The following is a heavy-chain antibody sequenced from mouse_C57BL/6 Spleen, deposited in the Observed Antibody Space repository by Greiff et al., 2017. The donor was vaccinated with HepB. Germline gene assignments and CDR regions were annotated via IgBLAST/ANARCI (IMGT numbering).Heavy chain of an antibody. Sequence: EVQLQQSGPELVKPGASVKISCKASGYTFTDYYMNWVKQSHGKSLEWIGDINPNNGGTSYNQKFKGKATLTVDKSSSTAYMELRSLTSKDSAVYYCARGDDYGYWYFDVWGTGTTVTVSS. CDR2: INPNNGGT. V-gene: IGHV1-26*01. D-gene: IGHD2-4*01. CDR3: ARGDDYGYWYFDV. J-gene: IGHJ1*03. CDR1: GYTFTDYY.